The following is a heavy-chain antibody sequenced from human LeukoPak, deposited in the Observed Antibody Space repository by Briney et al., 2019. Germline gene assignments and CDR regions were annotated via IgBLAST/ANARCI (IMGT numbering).Heavy chain of an antibody. V-gene: IGHV3-49*04. D-gene: IGHD2-21*02. J-gene: IGHJ4*02. CDR1: GFTFGDYA. Sequence: PGGSLRLSCAASGFTFGDYAMSWVRQAPGKGLEWVGFIRSKAYGGTTEYAASVKGRFTISRDDSKSIAYLQMNSLKTEDTAVYYCTSAGAYCGGDCYFDYWGQGTLVTVSS. CDR3: TSAGAYCGGDCYFDY. CDR2: IRSKAYGGTT.